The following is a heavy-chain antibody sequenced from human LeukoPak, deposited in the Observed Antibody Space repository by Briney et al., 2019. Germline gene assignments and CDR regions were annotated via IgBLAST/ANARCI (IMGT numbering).Heavy chain of an antibody. CDR1: GFTFSSYG. J-gene: IGHJ4*02. CDR2: ISYDGNDK. Sequence: GGSLRLSCAASGFTFSSYGMHWVRQAPGKGLEWVAVISYDGNDKSYADSVKGRFTISRDNSKNTLYLQMNSLRAEDTAVYYCAKVRTFDYWGQGTLVTVSS. V-gene: IGHV3-30*18. CDR3: AKVRTFDY.